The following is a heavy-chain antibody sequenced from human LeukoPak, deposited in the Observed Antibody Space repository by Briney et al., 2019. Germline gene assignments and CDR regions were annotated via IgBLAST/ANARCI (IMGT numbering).Heavy chain of an antibody. J-gene: IGHJ4*02. CDR1: GFTFSSYT. V-gene: IGHV3-21*01. D-gene: IGHD1-26*01. CDR3: ARGDGRGSYKDYYFDY. CDR2: ISSSSSYI. Sequence: PGGSLRLSCAASGFTFSSYTMNWVRQAPGKGLEWVSSISSSSSYIYYADSVKGRLTISRDNAKNSVYLQMNSLRAEDTAVYYCARGDGRGSYKDYYFDYWGQGTQVTVSS.